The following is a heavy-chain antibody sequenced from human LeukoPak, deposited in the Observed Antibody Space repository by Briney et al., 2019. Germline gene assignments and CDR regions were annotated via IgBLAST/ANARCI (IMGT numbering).Heavy chain of an antibody. CDR3: ARGGGYYARSAKHFIRPPEY. J-gene: IGHJ4*02. CDR2: MNPNSGNT. D-gene: IGHD3-22*01. V-gene: IGHV1-8*01. Sequence: GASVKVSCKASAYTFTSYDINWVRQATGQGLEWMGWMNPNSGNTGYAQKFQGRVTMTRNTSISTAYMELSSLRSEDTAVYYCARGGGYYARSAKHFIRPPEYWGQGTLVTVSS. CDR1: AYTFTSYD.